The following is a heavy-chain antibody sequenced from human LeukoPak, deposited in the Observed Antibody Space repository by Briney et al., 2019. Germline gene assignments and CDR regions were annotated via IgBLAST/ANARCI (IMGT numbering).Heavy chain of an antibody. Sequence: SETLSLTCTVSGGSISSGDYYWSWIRQPPGKGLVWIGYIYYSGSTYYNPSLKSRVTISVDTSKSQFSLKLSSVTAADTAVYYCARSSHYDILTGPFDYWGQGTLVTVSS. CDR3: ARSSHYDILTGPFDY. J-gene: IGHJ4*02. CDR1: GGSISSGDYY. CDR2: IYYSGST. D-gene: IGHD3-9*01. V-gene: IGHV4-30-4*01.